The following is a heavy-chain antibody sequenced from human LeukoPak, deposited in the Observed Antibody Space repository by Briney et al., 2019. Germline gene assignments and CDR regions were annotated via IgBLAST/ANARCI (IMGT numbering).Heavy chain of an antibody. V-gene: IGHV4-59*01. D-gene: IGHD3-3*01. Sequence: SETLSLTCTVSGGSISNYYWSWIRQPPGKGLEWIGYIYYSGSTNYNPSLKSRVTMSVDTSKNQFSLKLSSVTAADTAVYYCARYDFNKFFDYWGQGTLVTVSS. CDR2: IYYSGST. CDR3: ARYDFNKFFDY. J-gene: IGHJ4*02. CDR1: GGSISNYY.